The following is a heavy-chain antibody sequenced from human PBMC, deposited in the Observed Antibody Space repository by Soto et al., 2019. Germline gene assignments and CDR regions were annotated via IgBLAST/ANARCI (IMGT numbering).Heavy chain of an antibody. CDR2: ISGSGST. V-gene: IGHV4-30-4*01. CDR1: GGSVSSGYNY. D-gene: IGHD5-18*01. CDR3: ATESGSTYGYFDY. J-gene: IGHJ4*02. Sequence: PXETLSLTCTVAGGSVSSGYNYWSWIRQSPGKGLEWIGYISGSGSTGYNPSLKNRLTMSVDRSKNQFTLRLTSVTAADTAVYFCATESGSTYGYFDYRGQGTQVTVSS.